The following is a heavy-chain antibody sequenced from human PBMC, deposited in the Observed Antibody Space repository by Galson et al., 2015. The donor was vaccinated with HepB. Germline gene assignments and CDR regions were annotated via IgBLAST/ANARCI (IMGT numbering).Heavy chain of an antibody. CDR1: GFTFSSYG. J-gene: IGHJ6*02. V-gene: IGHV3-33*01. CDR3: ARAPGYYDSRGDLYYYYGMDV. Sequence: LRLSCAASGFTFSSYGMHWVRQAPGKGLEWVAVIWYDGSNKYYADSVKGRFTISRDNSKNTLYLQMNSLRAEDTAVYYCARAPGYYDSRGDLYYYYGMDVWGQGTTVTVSS. D-gene: IGHD3-22*01. CDR2: IWYDGSNK.